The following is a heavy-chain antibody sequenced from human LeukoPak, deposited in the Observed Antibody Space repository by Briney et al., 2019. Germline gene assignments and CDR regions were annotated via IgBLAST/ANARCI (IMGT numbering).Heavy chain of an antibody. CDR3: ASLTTAEAFDI. J-gene: IGHJ3*02. V-gene: IGHV4-59*01. Sequence: PSETLSLTCTVSGGSISSYYWSWLRQPPGKGLEWIGYIYYSGSTNYNPSLKSRVTISVDTSKNQSSLKLSSVTAADTAVYYCASLTTAEAFDIWGQGTMVTVSS. CDR1: GGSISSYY. CDR2: IYYSGST. D-gene: IGHD3-22*01.